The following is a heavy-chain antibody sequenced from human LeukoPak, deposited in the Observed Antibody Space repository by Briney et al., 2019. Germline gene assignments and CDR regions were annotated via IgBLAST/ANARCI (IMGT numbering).Heavy chain of an antibody. Sequence: SETLSLTCAVYGGSFSGYYWSWIRQPPGKGLEWIGEINHSGSTNYNPSLKSRVTISVDTSKNQFSLKLSSVTAADTAVYYCARGRRYSSSWYVDYWGQGTLVTVST. CDR2: INHSGST. CDR3: ARGRRYSSSWYVDY. CDR1: GGSFSGYY. V-gene: IGHV4-34*01. J-gene: IGHJ4*02. D-gene: IGHD6-13*01.